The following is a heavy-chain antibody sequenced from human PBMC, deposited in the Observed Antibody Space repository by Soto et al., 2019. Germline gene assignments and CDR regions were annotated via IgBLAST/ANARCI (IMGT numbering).Heavy chain of an antibody. V-gene: IGHV4-59*01. CDR3: PREMIAPAGYSGMDF. Sequence: GKGLEWIGYIYYSGSTNYNPSLKSRVTISVDTSKNQFSLKLSSVTAEDTAVYYCPREMIAPAGYSGMDFRG. CDR2: IYYSGST. D-gene: IGHD6-13*01. J-gene: IGHJ6*01.